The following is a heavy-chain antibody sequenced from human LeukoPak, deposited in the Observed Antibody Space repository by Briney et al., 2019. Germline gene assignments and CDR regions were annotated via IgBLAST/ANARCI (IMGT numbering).Heavy chain of an antibody. J-gene: IGHJ3*02. CDR3: ARSFSSLSGRGAFDI. D-gene: IGHD2-15*01. CDR1: GFTFSSYW. V-gene: IGHV3-7*01. CDR2: IKQDGSEK. Sequence: PGGSLRFSCAASGFTFSSYWMSWVRQAPGKGLEWVANIKQDGSEKYYVDSVKGRFTISRDNAKNTLYLQMNSLRAEDTAVYYCARSFSSLSGRGAFDIWGQGTMVTVSS.